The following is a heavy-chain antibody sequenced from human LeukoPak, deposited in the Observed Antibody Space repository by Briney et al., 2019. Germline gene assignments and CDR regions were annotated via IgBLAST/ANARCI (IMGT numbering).Heavy chain of an antibody. CDR2: ISYDGSNK. V-gene: IGHV3-30*03. J-gene: IGHJ6*02. CDR3: ARDLLGAAGTDDYYGMDV. Sequence: PGGSLRLSCAASGFTFSDYSMNWVRQAPGKGLGWVAVISYDGSNKYYADSVKGRFTISRDNSKNTLYLQMNSLRAEDTAVYYCARDLLGAAGTDDYYGMDVWGQGTTVIVSS. CDR1: GFTFSDYS. D-gene: IGHD6-13*01.